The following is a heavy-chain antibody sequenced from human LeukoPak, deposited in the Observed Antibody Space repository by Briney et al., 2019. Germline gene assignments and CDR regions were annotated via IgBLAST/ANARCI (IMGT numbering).Heavy chain of an antibody. CDR1: GGPMSSRSYY. Sequence: SETLSLTCTVSGGPMSSRSYYWGWIRQSPGKGLEWIGSNYYNESTYYNPSFKSRVTIDVDMSENQSSLRLNSVTAADTAVYYCARGYSTGTPFFDYWGQGILVTVSS. D-gene: IGHD2-8*02. V-gene: IGHV4-39*01. CDR2: NYYNEST. J-gene: IGHJ4*02. CDR3: ARGYSTGTPFFDY.